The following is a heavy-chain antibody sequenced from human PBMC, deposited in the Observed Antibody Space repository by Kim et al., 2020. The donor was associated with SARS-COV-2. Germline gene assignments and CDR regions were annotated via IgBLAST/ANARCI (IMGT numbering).Heavy chain of an antibody. CDR2: IYYSGST. Sequence: SETLSLTCTVSGGSISSSSYYWGWIRQPPGKGLEWIGSIYYSGSTYYNPSLKSRVTISVDTSKNQFSLKLSSVTAADTAVYYCARQAEQWRKNYGMDVWGQGTTVTVSS. CDR1: GGSISSSSYY. V-gene: IGHV4-39*01. CDR3: ARQAEQWRKNYGMDV. D-gene: IGHD6-19*01. J-gene: IGHJ6*02.